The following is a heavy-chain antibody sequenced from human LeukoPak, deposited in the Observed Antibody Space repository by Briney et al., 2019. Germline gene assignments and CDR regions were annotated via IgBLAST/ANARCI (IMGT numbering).Heavy chain of an antibody. V-gene: IGHV1-8*01. Sequence: WASVKVSCKASGYTFTSYDINWVRQATGQGLEWMGWMNPNSGNTGYAQKFQGGVTMTRNTSISTAYMELSSLRSEDTAVYYCARRTGYCSSTSCHYYYYMDVWGKGTTVTVSS. J-gene: IGHJ6*03. CDR3: ARRTGYCSSTSCHYYYYMDV. D-gene: IGHD2-2*03. CDR1: GYTFTSYD. CDR2: MNPNSGNT.